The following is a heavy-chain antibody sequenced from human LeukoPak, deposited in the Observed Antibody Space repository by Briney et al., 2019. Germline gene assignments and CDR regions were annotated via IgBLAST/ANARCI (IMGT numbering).Heavy chain of an antibody. CDR3: TRRYNYDSSGYYHVRDAFDI. J-gene: IGHJ3*02. Sequence: GGSLRLSCTASGFTFGDYVMSWVRQAPGKGLEWVGFIRNKAYGGTTKNAASVKGRFTISRDDSRSIAYLQMNSLKTEDTAVYYCTRRYNYDSSGYYHVRDAFDIWGQGTMVTVSS. CDR2: IRNKAYGGTT. V-gene: IGHV3-49*04. D-gene: IGHD3-22*01. CDR1: GFTFGDYV.